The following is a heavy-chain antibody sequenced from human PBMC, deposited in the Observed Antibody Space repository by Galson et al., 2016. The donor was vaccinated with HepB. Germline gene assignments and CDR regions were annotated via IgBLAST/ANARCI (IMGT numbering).Heavy chain of an antibody. CDR3: TSGLVRGVISF. Sequence: TLSLTCSVSGGSISSGGYYWSWIRQHPGKGLEWIGYIFYSGSSYYNPSLKSRVPISVDTSKNQFSLKLSSVTAADTAVYHCTSGLVRGVISFWGQGFLVSVSS. V-gene: IGHV4-31*03. D-gene: IGHD3-10*01. CDR2: IFYSGSS. CDR1: GGSISSGGYY. J-gene: IGHJ4*02.